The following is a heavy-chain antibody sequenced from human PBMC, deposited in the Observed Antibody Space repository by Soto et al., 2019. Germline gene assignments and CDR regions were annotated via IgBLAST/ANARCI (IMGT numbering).Heavy chain of an antibody. Sequence: EVQLLESGGGLVQPGGSLRLSCAASGFTFSSHAMTWVRQAPGKGLEWVSAISGSGGDTYHANSVKGRFTISRDNSKNTLYLQMTCLRAEATALYDCANLIGTVWEGVDYWGQGTLVTVSS. CDR1: GFTFSSHA. D-gene: IGHD3-16*01. CDR2: ISGSGGDT. J-gene: IGHJ4*02. V-gene: IGHV3-23*01. CDR3: ANLIGTVWEGVDY.